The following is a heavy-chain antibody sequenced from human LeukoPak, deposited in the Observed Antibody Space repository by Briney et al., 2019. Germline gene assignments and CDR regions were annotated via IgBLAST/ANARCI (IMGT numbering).Heavy chain of an antibody. J-gene: IGHJ6*02. CDR1: RYTLTELS. Sequence: GASVKVSCKVSRYTLTELSMHWVRQAPGKGLEWMGGFDPEDGETIYAQKLQGRVTMTTDTSTSTAYMELRSLRSDDTAVYYCARGYSSGWPYYGMDVWGQGTTVTVSS. CDR3: ARGYSSGWPYYGMDV. D-gene: IGHD6-19*01. V-gene: IGHV1-24*01. CDR2: FDPEDGET.